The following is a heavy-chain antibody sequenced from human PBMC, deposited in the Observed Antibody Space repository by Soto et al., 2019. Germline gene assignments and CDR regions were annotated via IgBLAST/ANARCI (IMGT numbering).Heavy chain of an antibody. CDR1: GFTFSTYW. D-gene: IGHD3-16*01. CDR3: VRDEPGLGLDY. Sequence: EVQLVESGGGLVQPGGSLRLSCAASGFTFSTYWMHWVRQTPGKGLVWVSHIESDGSSTSYADSVKGRFTVSRDNAKNTLYLQMNSLRAEDTAVYHWVRDEPGLGLDYWGQGTLVTVSS. J-gene: IGHJ4*02. CDR2: IESDGSST. V-gene: IGHV3-74*01.